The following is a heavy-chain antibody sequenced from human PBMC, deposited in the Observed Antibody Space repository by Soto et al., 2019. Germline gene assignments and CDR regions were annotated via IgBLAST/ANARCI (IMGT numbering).Heavy chain of an antibody. D-gene: IGHD2-2*01. CDR3: AKDKGAFIIVVPAAMPVGYFDY. CDR2: ISYDGSNK. J-gene: IGHJ4*02. Sequence: QVQLVESGGGVVQPGRSLRLSCAASGFTFTSYGMHWVRQAPGKGLEWVAVISYDGSNKYYADSVKGRFTISRDNSKNXQYRQXXSLRAEDTAVYYCAKDKGAFIIVVPAAMPVGYFDYWGQGTPVTVSS. V-gene: IGHV3-30*18. CDR1: GFTFTSYG.